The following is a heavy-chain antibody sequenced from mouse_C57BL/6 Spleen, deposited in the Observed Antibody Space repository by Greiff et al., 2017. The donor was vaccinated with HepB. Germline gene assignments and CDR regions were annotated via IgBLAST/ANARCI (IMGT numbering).Heavy chain of an antibody. D-gene: IGHD3-3*01. CDR3: ARHEGPWYFDV. Sequence: EVKLMESGGDLVKPGGSLKLSCAASGFTFSSYGMSWVRQTPDKRLEWVATISSGGSYTYYPDSVKGRFTISRDNAKNTLYLQMSSLKSEDTAMYYCARHEGPWYFDVWGTGTTVTVSS. CDR1: GFTFSSYG. CDR2: ISSGGSYT. J-gene: IGHJ1*03. V-gene: IGHV5-6*01.